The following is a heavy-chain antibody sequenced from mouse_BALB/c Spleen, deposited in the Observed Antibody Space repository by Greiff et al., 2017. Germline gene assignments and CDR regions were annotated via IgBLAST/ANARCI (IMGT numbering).Heavy chain of an antibody. CDR2: INPSTGYT. V-gene: IGHV1-7*01. Sequence: QVQLQQSGAELAKPGASVKMSCKASGYTFTSYWMHWVKQRPGQGLEWIGYINPSTGYTEYNQKFKDKATLTADKSSSTAYMQLSSLTSEDSAVYYCARVDYYGSSYPFAWWGQGTLVTVSA. CDR3: ARVDYYGSSYPFAW. CDR1: GYTFTSYW. D-gene: IGHD1-1*01. J-gene: IGHJ3*01.